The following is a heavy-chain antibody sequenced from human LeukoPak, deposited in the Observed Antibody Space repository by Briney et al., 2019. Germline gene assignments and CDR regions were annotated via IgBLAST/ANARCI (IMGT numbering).Heavy chain of an antibody. CDR1: GGSFSGYY. J-gene: IGHJ6*03. D-gene: IGHD4-11*01. CDR2: INHSGST. V-gene: IGHV4-34*01. CDR3: ARGRTVTTALGYYYYYMDV. Sequence: PSETLSLTCAVYGGSFSGYYWSWIRQPPGKGLEWIGEINHSGSTNYNPSPKSRVTISVDTSKNQFSLKLSSVTAADTAVYYCARGRTVTTALGYYYYYMDVWGKGTTVTVSS.